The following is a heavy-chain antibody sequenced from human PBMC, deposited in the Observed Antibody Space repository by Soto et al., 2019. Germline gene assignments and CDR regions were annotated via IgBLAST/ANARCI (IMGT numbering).Heavy chain of an antibody. Sequence: QVQLVQSGAEVKKPGSSVKVSCKASGGTFSSYAISWVRQAPGQGLEWMGGIIPIFGTAKYAQKFQGRVTITADESTRTAYIELSSRRSEETAVYYCGPHVPAAGYYYGMDVWGQGTTVTVSS. V-gene: IGHV1-69*12. CDR3: GPHVPAAGYYYGMDV. CDR1: GGTFSSYA. J-gene: IGHJ6*02. CDR2: IIPIFGTA. D-gene: IGHD2-2*01.